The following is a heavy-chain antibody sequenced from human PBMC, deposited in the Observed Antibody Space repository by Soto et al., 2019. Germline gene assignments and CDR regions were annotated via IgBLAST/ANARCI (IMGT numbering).Heavy chain of an antibody. V-gene: IGHV3-9*01. Sequence: GGSLRLSCVASGFKFDYYAMHWVRQIPGKGLEWVSGISWNSGFIAYADSVKGRFTISRDNAKDSVYLEMNSLTPEDTAFYFCAKDRSNSGWFLHFQHWGQGSLVTVSS. CDR3: AKDRSNSGWFLHFQH. CDR2: ISWNSGFI. CDR1: GFKFDYYA. D-gene: IGHD6-19*01. J-gene: IGHJ1*01.